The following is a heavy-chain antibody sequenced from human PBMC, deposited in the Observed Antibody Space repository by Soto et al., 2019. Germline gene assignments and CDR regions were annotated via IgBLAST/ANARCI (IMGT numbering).Heavy chain of an antibody. V-gene: IGHV3-23*01. D-gene: IGHD4-17*01. Sequence: GGSLRLSCAASGFTFSNYAMSWVRQPPGKGLEWVSAISGDGDNTYCADSVKGRFTISRDNSKSTLYLQMNSLRAEDSAIYYCAQSPFYAQFDYWGQGTLVTVSS. CDR3: AQSPFYAQFDY. CDR1: GFTFSNYA. J-gene: IGHJ4*02. CDR2: ISGDGDNT.